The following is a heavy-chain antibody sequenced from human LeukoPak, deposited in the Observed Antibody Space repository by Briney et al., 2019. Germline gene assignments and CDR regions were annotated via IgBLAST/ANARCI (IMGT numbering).Heavy chain of an antibody. V-gene: IGHV3-23*01. CDR3: AKENVGKQHRGYYFDY. J-gene: IGHJ4*02. CDR2: ISGSGGST. Sequence: PGGSLRLSCAASGFTFSTFAMIWVRQPPGKGLEWVSAISGSGGSTYYADSVKGRFTISRDNSKNTLYLQMNSLRAEDTAVYYCAKENVGKQHRGYYFDYWGQGTLVTVSS. CDR1: GFTFSTFA. D-gene: IGHD6-13*01.